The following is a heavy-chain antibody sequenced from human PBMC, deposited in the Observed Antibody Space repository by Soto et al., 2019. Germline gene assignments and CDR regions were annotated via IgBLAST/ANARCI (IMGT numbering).Heavy chain of an antibody. D-gene: IGHD2-15*01. CDR3: AKFPGGSFHFDY. Sequence: GGSLRLSCAASGFTFSSYGMHWVRQAPGKGLEWVAVISYDGSNKYYADSVKGRFTISRDNSKNTLYLQMNSLRVEDTAVYYCAKFPGGSFHFDYWGQGTLVTVSS. CDR1: GFTFSSYG. V-gene: IGHV3-30*18. J-gene: IGHJ4*02. CDR2: ISYDGSNK.